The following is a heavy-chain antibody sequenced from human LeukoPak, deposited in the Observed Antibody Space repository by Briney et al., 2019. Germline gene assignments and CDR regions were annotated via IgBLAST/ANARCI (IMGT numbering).Heavy chain of an antibody. Sequence: SETLSLTCTVSGGSISSGGYYWSWIRQPPGKGLEWIGYIYHSGSTYYNPSLKSRVTISVDRSKNQFSLKLSSVTAADTAVYYCARAGIAARIPNAWGQGTLVTVSS. D-gene: IGHD6-6*01. CDR3: ARAGIAARIPNA. V-gene: IGHV4-30-2*01. J-gene: IGHJ5*02. CDR2: IYHSGST. CDR1: GGSISSGGYY.